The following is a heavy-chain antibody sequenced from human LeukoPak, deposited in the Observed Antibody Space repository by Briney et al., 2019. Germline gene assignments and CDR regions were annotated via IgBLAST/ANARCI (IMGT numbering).Heavy chain of an antibody. CDR1: GGSISSSSYY. J-gene: IGHJ5*02. CDR2: IYYSGIT. V-gene: IGHV4-39*01. D-gene: IGHD3-10*01. CDR3: ARGVSDYYGSGSYYNWFDP. Sequence: SETLSLXCTVSGGSISSSSYYWGWIRQPPGKGLEWIGSIYYSGITYYNPSLKSRVTISVDTSKNQFSLKLSSVTAADTAVYYCARGVSDYYGSGSYYNWFDPWGQGTLVTVSS.